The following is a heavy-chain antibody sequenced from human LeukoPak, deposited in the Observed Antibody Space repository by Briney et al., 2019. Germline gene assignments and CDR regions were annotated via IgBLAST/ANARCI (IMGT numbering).Heavy chain of an antibody. CDR2: IKSMTDGGTT. D-gene: IGHD3-10*01. CDR3: TTDITYGSGSYSPEDY. Sequence: GGSLRLSCAASGLTFSNAWMSWVRQAPGKGLEWIGRIKSMTDGGTTDYAAPVKGRFTISRDDSKNTLYLQMNSLKTEDTAMYYCTTDITYGSGSYSPEDYWGQGTLVTVSS. CDR1: GLTFSNAW. J-gene: IGHJ4*02. V-gene: IGHV3-15*01.